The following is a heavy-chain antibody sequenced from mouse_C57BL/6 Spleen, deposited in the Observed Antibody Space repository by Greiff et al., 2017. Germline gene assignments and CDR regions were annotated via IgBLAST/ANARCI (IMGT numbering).Heavy chain of an antibody. CDR2: IWWDDDK. Sequence: QVTLKVSGPGILQPSQTLSLTCSFSGFSLSTFGMGVGWIRQPSGKGLEWLAHIWWDDDKYYNPALKSQLTISKDTSKNQVLLKIANVDTADTATYYCARIASPSYGYDWYFDVWGTGTTVTVSS. CDR1: GFSLSTFGMG. D-gene: IGHD2-9*01. CDR3: ARIASPSYGYDWYFDV. V-gene: IGHV8-8*01. J-gene: IGHJ1*03.